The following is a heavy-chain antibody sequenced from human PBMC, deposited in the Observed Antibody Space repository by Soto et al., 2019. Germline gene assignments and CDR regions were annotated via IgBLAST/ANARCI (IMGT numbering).Heavy chain of an antibody. CDR2: ISPGSRYP. CDR1: GFTFSDYY. J-gene: IGHJ5*02. Sequence: GGSLRLSCASSGFTFSDYYMSWIRQAPGKGLEWLSYISPGSRYPAYADSVKGRFTISRDNARRPLSLQMNSLTVDDTAIYYCVRGGGGGLFDPWGQGSMVTVSS. CDR3: VRGGGGGLFDP. V-gene: IGHV3-11*06. D-gene: IGHD2-15*01.